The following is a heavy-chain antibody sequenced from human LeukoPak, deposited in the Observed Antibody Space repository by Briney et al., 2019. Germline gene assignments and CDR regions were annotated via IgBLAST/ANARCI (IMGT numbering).Heavy chain of an antibody. CDR2: ISYDGSNK. Sequence: GVSLRLSCAASGFTFSSYGMHWVRQAPGKGLEGVAVISYDGSNKYYADSVKGRFTISRDNSKNTLYLQMNSLRAEDTAVYYCAKDPTRYGYYFDYWGQGTLVTVSS. CDR3: AKDPTRYGYYFDY. D-gene: IGHD3-10*01. V-gene: IGHV3-30*18. CDR1: GFTFSSYG. J-gene: IGHJ4*02.